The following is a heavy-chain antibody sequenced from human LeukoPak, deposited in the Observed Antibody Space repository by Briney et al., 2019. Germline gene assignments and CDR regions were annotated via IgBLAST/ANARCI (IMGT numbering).Heavy chain of an antibody. D-gene: IGHD6-13*01. J-gene: IGHJ4*02. CDR2: IFYSGSTNYNSYSGST. V-gene: IGHV4-59*08. CDR3: ARQSRGAAAGNDY. CDR1: CGYISSYY. Sequence: SGTLSLTCSVSCGYISSYYWSWFRQPPGKELEWFMYIFYSGSTNYNSYSGSTNYNPSLKSQVTISVDASKTPFSLQLFSVTAADTAVYYCARQSRGAAAGNDYYGQGTLVPVSS.